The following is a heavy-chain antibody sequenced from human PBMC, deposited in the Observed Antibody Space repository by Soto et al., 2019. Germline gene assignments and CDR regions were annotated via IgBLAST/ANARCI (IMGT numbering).Heavy chain of an antibody. D-gene: IGHD6-13*01. CDR1: GYSISSGYY. Sequence: PSETLSLTCAVSGYSISSGYYWGWIRQPPGKGLEWIGSIYHSGSTYYNPSLKSRVTISVDTSKSQFSLKLSSVTAADTAVYYCARDGYSSSWYYYYGMDVWGQGTTVTVSS. CDR3: ARDGYSSSWYYYYGMDV. CDR2: IYHSGST. J-gene: IGHJ6*02. V-gene: IGHV4-38-2*02.